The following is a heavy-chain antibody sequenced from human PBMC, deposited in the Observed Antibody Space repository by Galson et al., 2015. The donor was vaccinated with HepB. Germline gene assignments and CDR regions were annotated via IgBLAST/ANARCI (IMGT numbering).Heavy chain of an antibody. CDR3: AREYDYVWGSSPSGNYYYAMDV. CDR1: GYNFNVYY. Sequence: SVKVSCKASGYNFNVYYIHWVRQAPGQGLEWLGRIDPDSGGTDYAQTFQGRVTMTSDTSISTAYMELSRLRSDDTAFYYCAREYDYVWGSSPSGNYYYAMDVWGQGTTVIVSS. D-gene: IGHD3-16*01. J-gene: IGHJ6*02. CDR2: IDPDSGGT. V-gene: IGHV1-2*06.